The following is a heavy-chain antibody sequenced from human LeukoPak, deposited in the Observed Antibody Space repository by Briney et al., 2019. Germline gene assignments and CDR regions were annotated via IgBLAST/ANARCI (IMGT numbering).Heavy chain of an antibody. J-gene: IGHJ5*02. CDR2: IYYSGIT. CDR1: GGSIGSYY. Sequence: SETLSLTCTVSGGSIGSYYWSWIRQPPGKGLEWLGYIYYSGITNYNPSLKSRVTISVDTSKNQFSLRLTSMTAADTALYYCARDRSNNWFDPWGQGTLVTVSS. V-gene: IGHV4-59*01. D-gene: IGHD2-2*01. CDR3: ARDRSNNWFDP.